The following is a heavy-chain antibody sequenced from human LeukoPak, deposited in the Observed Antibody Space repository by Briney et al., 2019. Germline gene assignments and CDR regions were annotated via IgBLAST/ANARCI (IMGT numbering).Heavy chain of an antibody. V-gene: IGHV3-13*01. J-gene: IGHJ5*02. D-gene: IGHD6-13*01. CDR2: IGAAGDT. CDR3: ARDLSSSWYNWFDP. Sequence: GGSLRLSCAASGFTFSSYDMHWVRQGIGKGLEWVSAIGAAGDTYYPGSVKGRFTISRENGRNSLYLQMNSLRAEDTAVYYCARDLSSSWYNWFDPWGQGTLVTVSS. CDR1: GFTFSSYD.